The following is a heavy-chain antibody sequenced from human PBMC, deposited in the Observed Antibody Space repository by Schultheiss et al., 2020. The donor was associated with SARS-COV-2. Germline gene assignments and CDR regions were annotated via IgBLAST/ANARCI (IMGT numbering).Heavy chain of an antibody. J-gene: IGHJ4*02. V-gene: IGHV4-34*01. CDR1: GGSISSYY. Sequence: SQTLSLTCTVSGGSISSYYWGWIRLPPGKGLEWIGQINHSGSTNYNPSLKSRVTISVDTSKNQFSLKLSSVTAEDTAVYYCARDDYGDYPFDYWGQGTLVTVSS. CDR3: ARDDYGDYPFDY. D-gene: IGHD4-17*01. CDR2: INHSGST.